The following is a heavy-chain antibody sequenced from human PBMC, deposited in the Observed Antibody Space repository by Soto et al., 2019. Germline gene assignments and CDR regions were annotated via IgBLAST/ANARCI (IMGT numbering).Heavy chain of an antibody. V-gene: IGHV3-23*01. CDR3: AKDTRYGDYVRWFDS. D-gene: IGHD4-17*01. CDR2: ITASGGRT. CDR1: GFTFGRYA. J-gene: IGHJ5*01. Sequence: EVHLLESGGGLVQPGGSLRLSCTASGFTFGRYAMTWVRQAPGRGLEGVSGITASGGRTYYADSVKGRFTISRDNSKSTLYLQMNSRRAEDTALYYCAKDTRYGDYVRWFDSWGQGTLVTVSS.